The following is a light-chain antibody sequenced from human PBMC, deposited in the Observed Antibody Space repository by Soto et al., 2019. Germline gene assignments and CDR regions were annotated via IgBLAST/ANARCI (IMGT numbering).Light chain of an antibody. V-gene: IGLV2-11*01. CDR2: DVS. CDR3: CSYAGSYTHYV. CDR1: SSDVGGYNY. Sequence: QSVLTQPRSVSGSPGQSITISCTGTSSDVGGYNYVSWYRQHPGKAPKLMIYDVSKRPSGVPDRFSGSKSGNTASLTISGLHAEDEADYYCCSYAGSYTHYVFGTGTKLTVI. J-gene: IGLJ1*01.